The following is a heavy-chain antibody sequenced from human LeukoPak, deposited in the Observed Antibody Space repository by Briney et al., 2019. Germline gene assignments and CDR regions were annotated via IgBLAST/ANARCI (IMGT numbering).Heavy chain of an antibody. V-gene: IGHV4-4*02. CDR2: ISLSGST. J-gene: IGHJ3*02. D-gene: IGHD2-21*01. CDR1: GGSISSNNW. CDR3: AREGLAYCPPDI. Sequence: SETLSLTCVVSGGSISSNNWWSWVRQPPGKGLEWIGEISLSGSTNYNPSLKSRVTISVDKSKNQFSLKLSSVTAADTAVYYCAREGLAYCPPDIWGQGTMVTVSS.